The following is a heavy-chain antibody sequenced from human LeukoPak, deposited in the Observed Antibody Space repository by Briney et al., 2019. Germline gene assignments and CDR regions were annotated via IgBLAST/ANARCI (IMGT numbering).Heavy chain of an antibody. J-gene: IGHJ4*02. CDR2: IHTSGDT. CDR1: GLTGSHNY. CDR3: ARGTNWSPLDFDY. Sequence: GGSLRLSCAASGLTGSHNYVSWVRQAPGKGLEWVSAIHTSGDTCYADSVKGRFTISRDNAKNSLYLQMNSLRAEDTAVYFCARGTNWSPLDFDYWGQGTLVTVSS. D-gene: IGHD1-20*01. V-gene: IGHV3-53*01.